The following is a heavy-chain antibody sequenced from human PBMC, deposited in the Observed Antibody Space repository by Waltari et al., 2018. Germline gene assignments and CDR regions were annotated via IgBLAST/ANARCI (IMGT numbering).Heavy chain of an antibody. Sequence: QVQLVQSGAEVKKPGSSVKVSCKASGGTFSSYAISWVRQAPGQGLEWMGRIIHILGIATYEQKFQGRVTITADKSTSTAYMELSSLRSEETAVYYCAKIAAAGSPYDYWGQGTLVTVSS. V-gene: IGHV1-69*09. CDR1: GGTFSSYA. CDR2: IIHILGIA. J-gene: IGHJ4*02. CDR3: AKIAAAGSPYDY. D-gene: IGHD6-13*01.